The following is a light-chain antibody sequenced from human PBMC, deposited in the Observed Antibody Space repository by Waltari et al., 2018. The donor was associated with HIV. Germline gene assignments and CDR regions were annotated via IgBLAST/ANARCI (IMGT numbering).Light chain of an antibody. V-gene: IGLV2-14*01. CDR1: NSAVGAYHY. CDR3: SSYTTTRTLV. CDR2: EVS. J-gene: IGLJ2*01. Sequence: SAMPQPASVSWSPRQSITLSSAGTNSAVGAYHYVSWYQHHPDKAPKLMIYEVSNRPSGVSNRFSGSKSGNTASLTISGLQAEDEADYYCSSYTTTRTLVFGGGTKLTVL.